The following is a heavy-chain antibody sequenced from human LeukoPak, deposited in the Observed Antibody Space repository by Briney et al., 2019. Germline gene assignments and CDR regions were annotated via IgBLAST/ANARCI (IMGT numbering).Heavy chain of an antibody. D-gene: IGHD6-19*01. V-gene: IGHV3-66*02. CDR3: ASLSSRVGFDP. J-gene: IGHJ5*02. CDR2: IYSGGSA. CDR1: GFTVSSSY. Sequence: GGSLRLSCAASGFTVSSSYMSWVRQAPGKGLEWVSVIYSGGSAYYADSVKGRFTISRDNSKNTLYLQMNSLRAEDTAVYYCASLSSRVGFDPWGQGTLVTVSS.